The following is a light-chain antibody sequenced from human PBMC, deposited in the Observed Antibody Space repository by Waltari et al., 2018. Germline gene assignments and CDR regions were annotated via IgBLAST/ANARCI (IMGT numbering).Light chain of an antibody. V-gene: IGKV3-11*01. J-gene: IGKJ4*01. CDR2: DAS. CDR1: QNIDSY. CDR3: HQRSKWPLT. Sequence: EVAFPHSPATLSLSPGEQATPARRASQNIDSYLAWYQLKPGQVPRLLIYDASNRSTGIPARFSGSGSGADFTLIISSLEPEDFAVYYCHQRSKWPLTFGGGTKVEIK.